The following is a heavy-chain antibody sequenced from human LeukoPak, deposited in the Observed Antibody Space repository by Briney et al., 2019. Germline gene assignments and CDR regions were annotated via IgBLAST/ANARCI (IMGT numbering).Heavy chain of an antibody. CDR1: GFTFSSYG. J-gene: IGHJ6*02. Sequence: GGSLRLSCAASGFTFSSYGMHWVRQAPGKGLEWVAVISYDGSHKYSADSVRGRFTISRDNSKNTLYLQMNSLRTEDTAVYFCSASRPHYGDYYGLDVWGHGTTVTVSS. D-gene: IGHD4/OR15-4a*01. CDR3: SASRPHYGDYYGLDV. V-gene: IGHV3-30*03. CDR2: ISYDGSHK.